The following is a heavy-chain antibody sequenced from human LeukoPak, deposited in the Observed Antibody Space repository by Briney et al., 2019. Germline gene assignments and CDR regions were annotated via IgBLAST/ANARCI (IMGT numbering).Heavy chain of an antibody. D-gene: IGHD3-10*01. V-gene: IGHV3-7*03. CDR2: IKQDGSET. Sequence: GGSLRLSCAASEFTISGYWMSWVRKAPGKGLQWVANIKQDGSETYYVDSVKGRFTISRDNSKNTLYLQMNSLRAEDTAVYYCAKDLKGYYGSGSYPHWGQGTLVTVSS. J-gene: IGHJ4*02. CDR1: EFTISGYW. CDR3: AKDLKGYYGSGSYPH.